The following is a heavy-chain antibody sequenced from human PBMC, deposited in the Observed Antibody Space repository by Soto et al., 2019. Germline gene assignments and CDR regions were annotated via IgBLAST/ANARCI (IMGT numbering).Heavy chain of an antibody. CDR3: TRNLGAKYGFDV. CDR2: IRSKANGYAT. CDR1: GFPFSGSI. J-gene: IGHJ6*02. V-gene: IGHV3-73*02. D-gene: IGHD1-26*01. Sequence: EVQLVESGGGLVQPGGSLKLSCAASGFPFSGSIIHWVRQASGKGLEWVGRIRSKANGYATAYGGSVKGRFTITRDDSQNTAYLQMDRLKTEDTAVYYCTRNLGAKYGFDVWGQGTTVTVSS.